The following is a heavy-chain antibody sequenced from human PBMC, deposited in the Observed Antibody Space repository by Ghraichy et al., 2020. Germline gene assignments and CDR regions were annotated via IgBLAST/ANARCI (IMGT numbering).Heavy chain of an antibody. D-gene: IGHD1-14*01. Sequence: GGSLRLSCAASGFTFSSCTMHWVRQAPGKGLEWLALISYDGSKKFLADSVKGRFIVSRDNSRDTLFLQMDSLRLDDTAVYYCARVATRFTIYNAFVSWGRGTLVTVSS. CDR1: GFTFSSCT. J-gene: IGHJ5*01. V-gene: IGHV3-30*07. CDR3: ARVATRFTIYNAFVS. CDR2: ISYDGSKK.